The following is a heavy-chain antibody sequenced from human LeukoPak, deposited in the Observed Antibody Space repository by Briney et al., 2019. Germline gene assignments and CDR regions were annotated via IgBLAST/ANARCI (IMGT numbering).Heavy chain of an antibody. Sequence: GSLRLSCAASGFTFSSYGMHWVRQAPGKGLEWVAFIRYDGSNKYYADSVKGRFTISRDNSKNTLYLQMNSLRAEDTAVYYCAKKYSSSPSGAFYIWGQGTMVTVSS. D-gene: IGHD6-6*01. J-gene: IGHJ3*02. CDR3: AKKYSSSPSGAFYI. CDR1: GFTFSSYG. CDR2: IRYDGSNK. V-gene: IGHV3-30*02.